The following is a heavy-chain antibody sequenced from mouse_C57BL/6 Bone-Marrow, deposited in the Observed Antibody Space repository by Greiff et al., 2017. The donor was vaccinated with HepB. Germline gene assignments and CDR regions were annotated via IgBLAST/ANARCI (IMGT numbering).Heavy chain of an antibody. CDR2: ISDGGSYT. CDR3: ARDRRLGTYYFDY. Sequence: DVKLVESGGGLVKPGGSLKLSCAASGFTFSSYAMSWVRQTPEKRLEWVATISDGGSYTYYPDNVKGRFTISRDNAKNNLYLQMSHLKSEDTAMYYCARDRRLGTYYFDYWGQGTTLTVSS. CDR1: GFTFSSYA. V-gene: IGHV5-4*01. D-gene: IGHD4-1*01. J-gene: IGHJ2*01.